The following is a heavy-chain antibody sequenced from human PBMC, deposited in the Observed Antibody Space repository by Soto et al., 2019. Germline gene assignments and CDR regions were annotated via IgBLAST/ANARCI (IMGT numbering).Heavy chain of an antibody. Sequence: QVQLLQSGAEVKKPGASVKVSCKASGYTFTNYGITWVRQAPGQGLEWMGWISAYNGDTHYTQRLQGRVTRTTDTSASTAYMELRGLRSYDTAVYYWARVRQLVGYFYYYMDVWGKETTVTVSS. CDR1: GYTFTNYG. V-gene: IGHV1-18*01. CDR2: ISAYNGDT. D-gene: IGHD6-6*01. CDR3: ARVRQLVGYFYYYMDV. J-gene: IGHJ6*03.